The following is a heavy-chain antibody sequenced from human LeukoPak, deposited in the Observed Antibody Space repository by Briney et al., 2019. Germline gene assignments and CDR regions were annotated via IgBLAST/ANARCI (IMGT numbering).Heavy chain of an antibody. CDR3: ARARYETRIWPKSRYDYYHYMDV. CDR1: GYTFTSYV. Sequence: ASVKVSCKASGYTFTSYVIHWVRQAPGQRLEWMGWINAGNGNTKYSQEFQDRVTITRDTSASTAYMELSSLRSQDMAVYYCARARYETRIWPKSRYDYYHYMDVWGKGTTVTVSS. D-gene: IGHD3-3*01. V-gene: IGHV1-3*03. J-gene: IGHJ6*03. CDR2: INAGNGNT.